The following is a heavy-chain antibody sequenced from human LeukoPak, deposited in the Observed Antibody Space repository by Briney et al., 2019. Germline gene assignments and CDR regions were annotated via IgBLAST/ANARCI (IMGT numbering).Heavy chain of an antibody. CDR3: AKDFSQQLVPGY. V-gene: IGHV3-43*02. CDR2: ISGGGGST. CDR1: GFTFDDYA. D-gene: IGHD6-13*01. J-gene: IGHJ4*02. Sequence: PGGSLRLSCVASGFTFDDYAMHWVRQALGKGLEWVSLISGGGGSTYYADSVKGRFTISRDNSKNSLYLQMNSLRTEDTALYYCAKDFSQQLVPGYWGQGTLVTVSS.